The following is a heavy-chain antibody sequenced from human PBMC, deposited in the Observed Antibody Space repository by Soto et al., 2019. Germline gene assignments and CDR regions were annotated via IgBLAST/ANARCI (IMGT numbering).Heavy chain of an antibody. CDR2: INAGNGNT. V-gene: IGHV1-3*01. CDR3: ARGSRSSGFDY. J-gene: IGHJ4*02. CDR1: GYTFTSYA. Sequence: QVQLVQSGAEVKKPGASVKVSCKASGYTFTSYAMHWVRQAPGQRLEWMGWINAGNGNTKYSQKFQGRVTITRDTSASTANMALSSLRSEDTAVYYCARGSRSSGFDYWGQGTLVTVSS. D-gene: IGHD6-6*01.